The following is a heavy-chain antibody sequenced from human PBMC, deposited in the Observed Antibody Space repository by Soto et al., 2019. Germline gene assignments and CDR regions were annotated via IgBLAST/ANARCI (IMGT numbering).Heavy chain of an antibody. D-gene: IGHD3-3*01. J-gene: IGHJ4*02. CDR3: ARSITIFGVVISGVYYFDY. CDR2: ISAYNGNT. CDR1: GFTFTSYG. V-gene: IGHV1-18*01. Sequence: GASVKVSCKASGFTFTSYGISWARQAPGQGLEWMGWISAYNGNTNYAQKLQGRVTMTTDTSTSTAYMELRSLRSDDTTVYYCARSITIFGVVISGVYYFDYWGQGTLVTVSS.